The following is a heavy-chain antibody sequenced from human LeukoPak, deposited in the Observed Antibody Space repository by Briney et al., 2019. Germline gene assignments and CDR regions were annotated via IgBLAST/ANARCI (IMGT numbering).Heavy chain of an antibody. CDR1: GGSISSYY. D-gene: IGHD1-1*01. CDR2: IYYSGST. V-gene: IGHV4-39*07. Sequence: SETLSLTCTVSGGSISSYYWGWIRQPPGKGLEWIGSIYYSGSTYYNPSLKSRVTISVDTSKNQFSLKLSSVTAADTAVYYCARETRYLYYYYMDVWGKGTTVTVSS. J-gene: IGHJ6*03. CDR3: ARETRYLYYYYMDV.